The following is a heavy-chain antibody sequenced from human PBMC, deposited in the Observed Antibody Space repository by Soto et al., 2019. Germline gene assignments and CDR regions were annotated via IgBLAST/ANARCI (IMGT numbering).Heavy chain of an antibody. Sequence: SETLSLTCNVSGVSISSGGDYWTWIRQHPGKGLEWIGYIYYSGSTFYNPSLKSRVTMSVDTSKNQFSLKLTSVTAADTAVYYCASRPRFGQLGRGNGMDVWGQGTTVTVSS. CDR3: ASRPRFGQLGRGNGMDV. CDR2: IYYSGST. J-gene: IGHJ6*02. CDR1: GVSISSGGDY. V-gene: IGHV4-31*03. D-gene: IGHD6-13*01.